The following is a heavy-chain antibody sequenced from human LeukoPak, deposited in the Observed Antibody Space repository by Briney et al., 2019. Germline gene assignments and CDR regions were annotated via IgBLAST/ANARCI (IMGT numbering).Heavy chain of an antibody. CDR2: ISDSGSTA. J-gene: IGHJ4*02. CDR1: GFTFSNYA. V-gene: IGHV3-23*01. D-gene: IGHD5-12*01. CDR3: AKDIQTWPRFPDY. Sequence: PGGSLRLSCAASGFTFSNYAMSWVRQAPGKGLEWVSGISDSGSTAFYADSVKGRFTSSRDNPESTLYLQMNSLRAEDTAVYYCAKDIQTWPRFPDYWGQGTLVTVSS.